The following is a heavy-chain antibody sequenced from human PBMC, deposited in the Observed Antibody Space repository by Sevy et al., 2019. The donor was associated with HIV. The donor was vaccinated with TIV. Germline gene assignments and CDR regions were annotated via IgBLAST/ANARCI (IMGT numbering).Heavy chain of an antibody. V-gene: IGHV3-23*01. Sequence: GESLKISCAASGFTFSSYAMSWVRQAPGKGLEWVSAISGSGGSTYYADSVKGRFTISRDNSKNTLYLQMNSLRAEDTAVYYCAVSCSSTSCYKSGNWFDPWGQGTLVTVSS. CDR1: GFTFSSYA. CDR2: ISGSGGST. J-gene: IGHJ5*02. D-gene: IGHD2-2*02. CDR3: AVSCSSTSCYKSGNWFDP.